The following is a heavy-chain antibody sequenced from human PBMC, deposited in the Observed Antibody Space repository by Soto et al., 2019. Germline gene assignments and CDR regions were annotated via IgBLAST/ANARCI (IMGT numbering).Heavy chain of an antibody. Sequence: TLSLTCAVSGGSISSGGYSWSWIRQPPGKGLEWIGYIYHSGSTYYNPSLKSRVTISVDRSKNQFSLKLSSVTAADTAVYYCARGYCSGGSCSHFDYWGQGTLVTVSS. J-gene: IGHJ4*02. CDR3: ARGYCSGGSCSHFDY. V-gene: IGHV4-30-2*01. CDR2: IYHSGST. D-gene: IGHD2-15*01. CDR1: GGSISSGGYS.